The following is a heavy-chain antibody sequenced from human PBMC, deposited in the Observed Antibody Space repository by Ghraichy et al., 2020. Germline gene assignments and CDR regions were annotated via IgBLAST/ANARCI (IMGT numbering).Heavy chain of an antibody. D-gene: IGHD2-15*01. CDR3: ARTRQRGAAPNDY. J-gene: IGHJ4*02. V-gene: IGHV3-33*01. CDR2: IWYDGSNK. CDR1: GFTFSSYG. Sequence: GGSLRLSCAASGFTFSSYGMHWVRQAPGKGLEWVAVIWYDGSNKYYADSVKGRFTISRDNSKNTLYLQMNSLRAEDTAVYYCARTRQRGAAPNDYWGQGTLVTVSS.